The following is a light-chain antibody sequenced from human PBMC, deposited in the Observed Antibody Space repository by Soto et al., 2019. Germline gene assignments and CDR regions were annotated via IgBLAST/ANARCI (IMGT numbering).Light chain of an antibody. CDR1: SSDVGTYDF. V-gene: IGLV2-11*01. CDR3: CLYAVTFYV. J-gene: IGLJ1*01. CDR2: DVS. Sequence: QSVLTQPRSVSGSPGQSVTISCTGTSSDVGTYDFVSWYQQHPGKAPRLMIFDVSERPSGVPDRFSGSKSGNTASLTISGLRAEDEADYYCCLYAVTFYVFGTGTRSPS.